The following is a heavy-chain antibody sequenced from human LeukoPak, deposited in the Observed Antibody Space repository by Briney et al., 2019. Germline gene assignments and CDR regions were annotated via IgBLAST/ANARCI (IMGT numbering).Heavy chain of an antibody. CDR2: ISYTGST. CDR3: ARLYNRFAYWYFDL. CDR1: GGSFTSGSYF. J-gene: IGHJ2*01. V-gene: IGHV4-39*07. Sequence: SETLSLTCTFSGGSFTSGSYFWGLIRQPPGKSLEWIGRISYTGSTDYNPSLKSRVSISVDTSKNQFSLNLTSVTAADTAVYYCARLYNRFAYWYFDLWGRGTLVTVSS. D-gene: IGHD5-24*01.